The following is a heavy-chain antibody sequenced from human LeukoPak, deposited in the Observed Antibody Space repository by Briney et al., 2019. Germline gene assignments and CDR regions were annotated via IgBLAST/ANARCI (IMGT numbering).Heavy chain of an antibody. CDR1: GGSISGYY. D-gene: IGHD6-19*01. CDR2: IYTSGST. V-gene: IGHV4-4*07. Sequence: SETLSLTCTVSGGSISGYYWSWIRQPAGKGLEWIGRIYTSGSTNYNPSLKSRVTMSVDTSKNQFSLKLSSVTAADTAVYYCARDNRPSGWQRYFDLWGRGTLVTVSS. J-gene: IGHJ2*01. CDR3: ARDNRPSGWQRYFDL.